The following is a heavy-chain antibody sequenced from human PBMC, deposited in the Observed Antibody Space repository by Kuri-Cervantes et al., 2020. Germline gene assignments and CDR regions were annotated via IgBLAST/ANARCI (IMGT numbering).Heavy chain of an antibody. CDR2: ISYDGGNK. V-gene: IGHV3-30*04. CDR1: GFTFSSYA. D-gene: IGHD2-15*01. CDR3: AKGGKGLYLDY. J-gene: IGHJ4*02. Sequence: GGSLRLSCAASGFTFSSYAMHWVRQAPGKGLEWVAVISYDGGNKYYADSVKGRFTISRDNSKNTLYLQMNSLRAEDTAVYYCAKGGKGLYLDYWGQGTLVTVSS.